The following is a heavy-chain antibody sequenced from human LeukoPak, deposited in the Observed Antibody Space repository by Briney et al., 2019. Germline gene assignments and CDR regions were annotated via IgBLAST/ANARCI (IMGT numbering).Heavy chain of an antibody. CDR2: ISSSSSYI. D-gene: IGHD3-9*01. V-gene: IGHV3-21*04. Sequence: PGGSLRLSCAASGFTFSSYRMNWVRQAPGKGLEWVSSISSSSSYIYYADSVKGRFAISRDNAKNSLYLQMNSLRAEDTAVYYCAKPWAYFYWLLDYWGQGTLVTVSS. CDR1: GFTFSSYR. CDR3: AKPWAYFYWLLDY. J-gene: IGHJ4*02.